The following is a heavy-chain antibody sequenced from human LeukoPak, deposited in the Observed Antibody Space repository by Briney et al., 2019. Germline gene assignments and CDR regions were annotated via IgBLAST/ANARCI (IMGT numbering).Heavy chain of an antibody. Sequence: ASVTVSCKASGYSFTSHYMHWVRQAPGQGLEWMGLINPSGSSTLYAQKFQGRVTMTRDMSTTTDYMELSSLRSEDTAVYYCASLVGATIRPNLLIDYWGQGTLVTVSS. CDR3: ASLVGATIRPNLLIDY. CDR2: INPSGSST. V-gene: IGHV1-46*01. CDR1: GYSFTSHY. J-gene: IGHJ4*02. D-gene: IGHD1-26*01.